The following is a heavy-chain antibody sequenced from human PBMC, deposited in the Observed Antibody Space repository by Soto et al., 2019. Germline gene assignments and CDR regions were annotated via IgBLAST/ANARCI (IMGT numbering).Heavy chain of an antibody. CDR2: IHGHGAT. CDR1: GDSISSSSYY. Sequence: QLQLEESGPGLVKSSETLSLTCSVSGDSISSSSYYWGWIRQSPGEGLEWIGNIHGHGATQYNPSLSIRGITSVDTSGNQSPRRLTSVTAADTAVYYCASRYGPSEFDHWGQGSLVTVSS. CDR3: ASRYGPSEFDH. J-gene: IGHJ4*02. V-gene: IGHV4-39*01. D-gene: IGHD3-9*01.